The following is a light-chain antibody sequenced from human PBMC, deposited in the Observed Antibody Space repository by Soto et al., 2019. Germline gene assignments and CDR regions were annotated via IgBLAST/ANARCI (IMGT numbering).Light chain of an antibody. CDR2: GAS. J-gene: IGKJ5*01. CDR1: QSVSGY. Sequence: EIFLTQSPATLSLSPGERATMSCRASQSVSGYLAWYQQRPGQPPRLLIYGASTRATGIPDRFSGSGSGTDCTLTINRLEPEDVAVYYCQQYGSSPITFGQGTRLEI. V-gene: IGKV3-20*01. CDR3: QQYGSSPIT.